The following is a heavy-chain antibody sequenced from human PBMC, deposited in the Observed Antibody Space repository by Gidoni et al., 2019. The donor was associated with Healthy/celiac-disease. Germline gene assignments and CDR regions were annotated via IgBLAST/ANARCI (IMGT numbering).Heavy chain of an antibody. D-gene: IGHD6-13*01. CDR3: ARHLLVAAAGTEVY. CDR1: GGSISSSSYY. Sequence: QLQLQESGPGLVKPSETLSLTCTVAGGSISSSSYYWGWIRQPPGKGLEWIGSIYYSGSTYYNPSLKSRVTISVDTSKNQFSLKLSSVTAADTAVYYCARHLLVAAAGTEVYWGQGTLVTVSS. J-gene: IGHJ4*02. CDR2: IYYSGST. V-gene: IGHV4-39*01.